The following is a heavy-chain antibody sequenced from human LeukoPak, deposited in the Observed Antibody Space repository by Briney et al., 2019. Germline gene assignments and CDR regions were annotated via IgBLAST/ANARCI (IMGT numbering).Heavy chain of an antibody. Sequence: PGGSLRLSCAAFGFTFSSYAMGWVRQAAGKWLECVSAISGSGGDTYYADSVKGRFTFSRDNSKNTLYLQMNSLRPEDTALYYCAKAVWFGEFDYYFFGLDVWGQGTTVTVSS. CDR3: AKAVWFGEFDYYFFGLDV. CDR2: ISGSGGDT. D-gene: IGHD3-10*01. CDR1: GFTFSSYA. J-gene: IGHJ6*02. V-gene: IGHV3-23*01.